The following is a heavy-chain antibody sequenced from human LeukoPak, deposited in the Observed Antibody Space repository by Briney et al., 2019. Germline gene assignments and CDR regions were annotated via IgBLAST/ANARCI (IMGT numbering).Heavy chain of an antibody. CDR1: GFTFINYS. D-gene: IGHD2/OR15-2a*01. V-gene: IGHV3-48*02. Sequence: GGSLRLSCAASGFTFINYSMNWVRQAPGKGLEWVSYISSTSGTKYYADSVKGRFTISRDNAKNSLYLQMNSLRDEDTAVYYCARDRGNYYDYWGQGTLVTVSS. J-gene: IGHJ4*02. CDR3: ARDRGNYYDY. CDR2: ISSTSGTK.